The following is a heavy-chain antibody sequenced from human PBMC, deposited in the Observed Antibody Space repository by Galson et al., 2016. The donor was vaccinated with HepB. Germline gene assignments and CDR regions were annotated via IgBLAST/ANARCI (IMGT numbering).Heavy chain of an antibody. V-gene: IGHV3-53*01. CDR2: IYSGGRT. Sequence: SLRLSCAASGFTVSSHYMGWVRQAPGRGLEWASLIYSGGRTFYSASVQGRFTISRDNSKNTLFLQMDSLRADDTAVYYCARSYSSNWPHDAFDVWGQGTMVTVSS. CDR1: GFTVSSHY. CDR3: ARSYSSNWPHDAFDV. J-gene: IGHJ3*01. D-gene: IGHD6-13*01.